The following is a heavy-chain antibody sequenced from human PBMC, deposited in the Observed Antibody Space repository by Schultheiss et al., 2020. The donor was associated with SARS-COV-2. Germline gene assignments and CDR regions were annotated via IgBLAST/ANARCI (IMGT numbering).Heavy chain of an antibody. CDR2: IIPIFGTA. CDR1: GGTFSSYA. CDR3: ARPRNYVWGSYRLDY. V-gene: IGHV1-69*06. J-gene: IGHJ4*02. Sequence: SVKVSCKASGGTFSSYAISWVRQAPGQGLEWMGGIIPIFGTANYAQKFQGRVTITADKSTSTAYMELSSLRSEDTAVYYCARPRNYVWGSYRLDYWGQGTLVTVSS. D-gene: IGHD3-16*02.